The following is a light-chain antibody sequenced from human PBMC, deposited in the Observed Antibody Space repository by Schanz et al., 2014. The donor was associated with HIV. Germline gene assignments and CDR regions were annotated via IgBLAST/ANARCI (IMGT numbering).Light chain of an antibody. CDR2: GAS. J-gene: IGKJ2*01. CDR1: QSVSSN. CDR3: QQYGSSPPT. V-gene: IGKV3-20*01. Sequence: DIVLTQSPATLSVSPGERATLSCRASQSVSSNLAWYQQKPGQAPRLLIYGASNRASGIPDRFSGSGSGTDFTLTISRLEPEDFAVYYCQQYGSSPPTFGQGTKLEIK.